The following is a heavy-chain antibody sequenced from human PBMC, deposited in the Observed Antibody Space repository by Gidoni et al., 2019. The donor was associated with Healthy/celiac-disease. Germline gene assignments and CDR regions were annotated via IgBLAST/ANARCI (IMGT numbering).Heavy chain of an antibody. V-gene: IGHV3-73*01. CDR1: GFTFSGSA. J-gene: IGHJ4*02. CDR3: TRPHPNTVVTPTEDY. D-gene: IGHD2-21*02. CDR2: IRSKANSYAT. Sequence: EVQLVESGGGLVQPGGSLKLSCAAAGFTFSGSAMHWVRQASGKGLEVFGRIRSKANSYATAYAASVKGRFTISRDDSKNTAYLQMNSLRTEDTAVYYCTRPHPNTVVTPTEDYWGQGTLVTVSS.